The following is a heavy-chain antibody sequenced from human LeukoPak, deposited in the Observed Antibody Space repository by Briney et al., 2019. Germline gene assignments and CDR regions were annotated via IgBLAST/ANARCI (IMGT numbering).Heavy chain of an antibody. CDR3: ARDQRGCSGYYPWGY. J-gene: IGHJ4*02. Sequence: ASVKVSCKASGYTFTGYYMHWVRQAPGQGLEWMGRINPNSGGTNYAQKFQGRVTMTRDTSISTAYMELSRLRSDDTAVYYCARDQRGCSGYYPWGYWGQGTLVTVSS. CDR2: INPNSGGT. CDR1: GYTFTGYY. D-gene: IGHD5-12*01. V-gene: IGHV1-2*06.